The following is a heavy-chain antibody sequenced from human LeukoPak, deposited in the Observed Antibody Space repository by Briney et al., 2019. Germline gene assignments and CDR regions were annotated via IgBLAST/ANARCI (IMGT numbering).Heavy chain of an antibody. CDR2: IYYTGST. CDR1: VGSISTYY. V-gene: IGHV4-59*01. D-gene: IGHD6-13*01. J-gene: IGHJ4*02. CDR3: ARGDSSSWYLFDY. Sequence: SETLSHTCTVSVGSISTYYWSWIRQPPGKGLEWIGYIYYTGSTNYNPSLKSRVTISVDMSENQFSLKLTSVTAADTAVYYCARGDSSSWYLFDYWGRGTLVTVSS.